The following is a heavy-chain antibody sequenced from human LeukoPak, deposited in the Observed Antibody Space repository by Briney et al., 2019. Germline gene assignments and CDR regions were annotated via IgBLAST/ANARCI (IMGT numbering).Heavy chain of an antibody. J-gene: IGHJ4*02. D-gene: IGHD4-17*01. CDR1: GFTFSSYA. CDR3: AKITVTTSKGGIDH. CDR2: ISGSGGST. Sequence: GGSLRLSCAASGFTFSSYAMSWVPQAPGKGLEWVSAISGSGGSTYYADSVKGRFTISRDNSKNTLYLQMNSLRAEDTAVYYCAKITVTTSKGGIDHWGQGTLVTVSS. V-gene: IGHV3-23*01.